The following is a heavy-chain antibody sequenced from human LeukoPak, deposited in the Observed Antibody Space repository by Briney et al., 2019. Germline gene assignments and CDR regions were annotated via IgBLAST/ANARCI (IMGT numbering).Heavy chain of an antibody. CDR2: MNHSGDT. CDR1: GGSVSGYY. V-gene: IGHV4-34*01. D-gene: IGHD6-13*01. J-gene: IGHJ3*02. CDR3: ARVFGQSSSPYDAFDI. Sequence: SETLSLTCAVHGGSVSGYYWSWIRQSPGKGLEWIGEMNHSGDTKYNPSLKSRVFISVDTSKNQVSLKLSSVTAADTAVYYCARVFGQSSSPYDAFDIWGQGTMVTVSS.